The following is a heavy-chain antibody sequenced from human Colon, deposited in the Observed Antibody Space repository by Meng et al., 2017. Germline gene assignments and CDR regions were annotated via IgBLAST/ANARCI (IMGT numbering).Heavy chain of an antibody. D-gene: IGHD2-15*01. CDR1: SYSFRDCY. V-gene: IGHV1-2*02. CDR2: IVPNSGDT. Sequence: QVPRIEAGPEVKKPGAYVKVSCKSSSYSFRDCYIHWVRQAPGQGLEWMGWIVPNSGDTNYAQKFKGRVTMTRDTSISTTYMELIRLTSDDTAVYYCARSTPSLDYWGQGTLVTVSS. J-gene: IGHJ4*02. CDR3: ARSTPSLDY.